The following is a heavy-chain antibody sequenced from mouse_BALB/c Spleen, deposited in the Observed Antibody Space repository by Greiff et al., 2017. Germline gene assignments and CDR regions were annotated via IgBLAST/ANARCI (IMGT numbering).Heavy chain of an antibody. D-gene: IGHD2-10*02. CDR2: IYPYNGGT. J-gene: IGHJ3*01. Sequence: EVQGVESGPELVKPGASVKISCKASGYTFTDYNMHWVKQSHGKSLEWIGYIYPYNGGTGYNQKFKSKATLTVDNSSSTAYMELRSLTSEDSAVYYCAGYGNYGAYWGQGTLVTVSA. CDR1: GYTFTDYN. CDR3: AGYGNYGAY. V-gene: IGHV1S29*02.